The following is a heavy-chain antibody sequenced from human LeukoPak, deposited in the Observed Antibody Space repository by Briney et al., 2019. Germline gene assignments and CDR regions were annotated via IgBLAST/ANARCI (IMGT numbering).Heavy chain of an antibody. D-gene: IGHD1-1*01. CDR3: AKDWGNDELNFDY. CDR1: EFTFSSYG. J-gene: IGHJ4*02. Sequence: GRSLRLSCAASEFTFSSYGMHWVRQAPGKGLEWVAVISYDGSNKYYADSVKGRFTISRDNSKNTLYLQMNSLRAEDTAVYYCAKDWGNDELNFDYWGQGTLVTVSS. CDR2: ISYDGSNK. V-gene: IGHV3-30*18.